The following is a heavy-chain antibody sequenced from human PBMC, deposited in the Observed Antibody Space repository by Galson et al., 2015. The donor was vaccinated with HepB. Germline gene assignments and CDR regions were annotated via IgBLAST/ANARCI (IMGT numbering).Heavy chain of an antibody. CDR3: ARAEGGAAAGTLLVYYYYGMDV. CDR2: INTNTGNP. J-gene: IGHJ6*02. CDR1: GYTFTSYA. Sequence: SVKVSCKASGYTFTSYAMNWVRQAPGQGLEWMGWINTNTGNPTYAQGFTGRFVFSLDTSVSTAYLQISSLKAEDTAVYYCARAEGGAAAGTLLVYYYYGMDVWGQGTTVTVSS. V-gene: IGHV7-4-1*02. D-gene: IGHD6-13*01.